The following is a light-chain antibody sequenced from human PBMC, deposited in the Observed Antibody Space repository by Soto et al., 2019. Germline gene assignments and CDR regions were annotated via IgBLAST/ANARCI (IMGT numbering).Light chain of an antibody. Sequence: ELVLTQSPGTLSLSPGERATLSCGASQSVSSSYLAWYQQRPGQAPRLLIYDASSRATGIPDRFRGSGSGTDFTLTISRLEPEDFAVYYCQQYGRSSITFGQGTRLEIK. J-gene: IGKJ5*01. CDR1: QSVSSSY. CDR2: DAS. CDR3: QQYGRSSIT. V-gene: IGKV3-20*01.